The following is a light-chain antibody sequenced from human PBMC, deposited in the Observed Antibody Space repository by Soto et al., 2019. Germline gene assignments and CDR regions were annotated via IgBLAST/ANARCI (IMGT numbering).Light chain of an antibody. CDR3: QQYGSYPIT. CDR2: ATS. V-gene: IGKV1-16*01. CDR1: QGVGIY. Sequence: DIQMTQSPSSLSASVGDRVTITCRASQGVGIYLAWFQQKPGKAPKSLIHATSTLQSGVPSRFSGGGSGADFTLTIGSLQPEDFATYYCQQYGSYPITFGQGTRLEIK. J-gene: IGKJ5*01.